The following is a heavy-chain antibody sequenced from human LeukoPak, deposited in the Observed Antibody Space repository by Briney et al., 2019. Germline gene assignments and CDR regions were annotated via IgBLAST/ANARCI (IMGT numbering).Heavy chain of an antibody. D-gene: IGHD2/OR15-2a*01. J-gene: IGHJ3*02. CDR3: ARISLGAFDI. CDR1: GFTVSSNY. CDR2: IYSGGGT. Sequence: AGGSLRLSCVASGFTVSSNYMSWVRQAPGKGLEWVSVIYSGGGTYYTDSVKGRFTISRDNSKNTLYLQMNSLRAVDTAVYYCARISLGAFDIWGQGTMVTVSS. V-gene: IGHV3-53*01.